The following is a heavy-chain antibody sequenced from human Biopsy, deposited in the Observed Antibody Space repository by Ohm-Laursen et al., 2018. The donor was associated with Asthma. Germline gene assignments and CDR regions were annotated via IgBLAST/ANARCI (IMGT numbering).Heavy chain of an antibody. J-gene: IGHJ4*02. CDR1: GGTFNTYV. Sequence: SVKVSCKSLGGTFNTYVIGWVRQAPGQGLEWMGGSNSVFGTTTYPQKFQDRVTITADDSTSTVYMELSSLRSEDTAVYYCARKAGSCISRTCYSLDFWGQGALVTVSS. V-gene: IGHV1-69*13. CDR2: SNSVFGTT. CDR3: ARKAGSCISRTCYSLDF. D-gene: IGHD2-2*01.